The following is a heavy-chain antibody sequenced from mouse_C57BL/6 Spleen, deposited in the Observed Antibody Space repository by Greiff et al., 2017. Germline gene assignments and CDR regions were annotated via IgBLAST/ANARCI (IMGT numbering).Heavy chain of an antibody. CDR2: IYTSDSET. CDR1: GYTFTSYW. J-gene: IGHJ2*01. Sequence: QVQLQQPGAELVRPGSSVKLSCKASGYTFTSYWMDWVKQRPGQGLEWIGNIYTSDSETHYNQKFKDKATLIVDKSSSTAYMQLSSLTSEDSAVYYCARTGDSSGYDYWGQGTTLTVSS. CDR3: ARTGDSSGYDY. D-gene: IGHD3-2*02. V-gene: IGHV1-61*01.